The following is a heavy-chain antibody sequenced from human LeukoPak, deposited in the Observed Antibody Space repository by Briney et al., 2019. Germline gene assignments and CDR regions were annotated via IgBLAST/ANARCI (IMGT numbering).Heavy chain of an antibody. CDR3: ARDRDGVGARWFDP. V-gene: IGHV4-59*01. J-gene: IGHJ5*02. D-gene: IGHD1-26*01. CDR2: IYYSGST. Sequence: SETLSLTCTVSGGSISSYYWSWIRQPPGKGLEWIGYIYYSGSTNYNPSLKSRVTISVDTSKNQFSLKLSSVTAADTAVYYCARDRDGVGARWFDPWGQGTLVTVSS. CDR1: GGSISSYY.